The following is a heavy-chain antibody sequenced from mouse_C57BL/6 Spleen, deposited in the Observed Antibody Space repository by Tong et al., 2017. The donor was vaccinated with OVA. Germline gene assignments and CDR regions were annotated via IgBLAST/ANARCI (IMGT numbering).Heavy chain of an antibody. J-gene: IGHJ2*01. CDR3: ARDYGYGYYFDY. V-gene: IGHV2-9*02. CDR2: IWAGGST. Sequence: VQLQESGPGLVAPSQSLSITCTVSGFSLTSYGVHWVRQPPGKGLEWLGVIWAGGSTNYNSALMSRLSISKDNSKSQVFLKMNSLQTGDTAMYYCARDYGYGYYFDYWGQGTTLTVSS. D-gene: IGHD2-2*01. CDR1: GFSLTSYG.